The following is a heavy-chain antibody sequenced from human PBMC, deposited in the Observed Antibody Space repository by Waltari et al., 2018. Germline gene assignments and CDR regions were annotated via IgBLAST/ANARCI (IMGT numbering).Heavy chain of an antibody. V-gene: IGHV3-23*01. J-gene: IGHJ4*02. D-gene: IGHD3-3*01. Sequence: EVQLLESGGGLVQPGGSLRLSCAASGFNLSSYDMSWVRQAPGKGLEWVSAISGSGGSTYYADSVKGRFTISRDNSKNTLYLQMNSLRAEDTAVYYCAKERRDYDFWSGLDYWGQGTLVTVSS. CDR2: ISGSGGST. CDR3: AKERRDYDFWSGLDY. CDR1: GFNLSSYD.